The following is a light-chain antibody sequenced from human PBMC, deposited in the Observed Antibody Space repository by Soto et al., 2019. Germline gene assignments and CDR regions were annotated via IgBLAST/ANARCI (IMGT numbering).Light chain of an antibody. CDR1: QSIVYSDGNAY. J-gene: IGKJ2*01. V-gene: IGKV2-30*01. Sequence: DVVMTQSPLSLPVTLGQPASISCRSSQSIVYSDGNAYLSWFQQRPGQSPRRLIYKAFNRDSGVHERLRGSWSGTDFTMKISRVEAEDVGVYYCMQGTHWPPVTFGQGTKLEIK. CDR3: MQGTHWPPVT. CDR2: KAF.